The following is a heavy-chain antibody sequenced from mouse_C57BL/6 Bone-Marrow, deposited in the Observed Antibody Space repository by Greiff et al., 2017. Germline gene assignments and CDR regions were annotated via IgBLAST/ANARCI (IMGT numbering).Heavy chain of an antibody. CDR1: GYTFTTYP. Sequence: QVQLKESGAELVKPGASVKMSCKASGYTFTTYPIEWMKQNHGKSLEWIGNFHPNNDDTKYNEKFKGKATLTAEKSSSTVYLELSRLTSDDSAFYYCARGGNYGGYYFDYWGQGTTLTVSS. D-gene: IGHD2-1*01. CDR2: FHPNNDDT. J-gene: IGHJ2*01. V-gene: IGHV1-47*01. CDR3: ARGGNYGGYYFDY.